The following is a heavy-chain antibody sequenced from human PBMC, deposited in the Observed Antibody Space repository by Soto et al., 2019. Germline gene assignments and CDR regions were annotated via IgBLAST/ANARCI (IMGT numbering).Heavy chain of an antibody. Sequence: GGSLRLSCAASGFTFSSYAMHWVRQAPGKGLEWVAVISYDGSNKYYADSVKGRFTISRDNSKNTLYLQMNSLRAEDTAVYYCAREYYYDSSGYRVYYYGMDVWGQGSTVTVSS. D-gene: IGHD3-22*01. CDR2: ISYDGSNK. CDR3: AREYYYDSSGYRVYYYGMDV. J-gene: IGHJ6*02. V-gene: IGHV3-30-3*01. CDR1: GFTFSSYA.